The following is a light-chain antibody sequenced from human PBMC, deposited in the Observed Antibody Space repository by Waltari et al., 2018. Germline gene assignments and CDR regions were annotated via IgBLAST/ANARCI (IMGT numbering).Light chain of an antibody. J-gene: IGKJ2*01. CDR1: QSLSSSY. CDR2: GSS. Sequence: IVLTQSPGTLSLSPGDTGNLPCRASQSLSSSYLAWYQQRPGQAPRLLIYGSSNRATGIPDRFSGSGSGTHFTLIISGLEPEDSAVYYCQQFGSSPRGTFGQGTKLEIK. V-gene: IGKV3-20*01. CDR3: QQFGSSPRGT.